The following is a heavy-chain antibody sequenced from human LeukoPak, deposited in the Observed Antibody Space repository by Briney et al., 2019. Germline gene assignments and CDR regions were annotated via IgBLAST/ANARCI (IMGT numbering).Heavy chain of an antibody. J-gene: IGHJ4*02. CDR2: IYPGDSDT. V-gene: IGHV5-51*01. CDR1: GYSFTSYW. D-gene: IGHD3-10*01. Sequence: GSLEISCKGSGYSFTSYWIGWVRQMPGKGLEWMGIIYPGDSDTRYSPSFQGQVTISADKSITTAYLQWSSLKASDTAMYYCARHIRGGGSGTYYNIMDYWGQGTLVTVSS. CDR3: ARHIRGGGSGTYYNIMDY.